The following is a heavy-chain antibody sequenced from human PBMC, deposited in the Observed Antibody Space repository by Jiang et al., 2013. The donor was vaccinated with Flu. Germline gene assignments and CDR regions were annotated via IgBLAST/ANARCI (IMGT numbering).Heavy chain of an antibody. CDR3: ARRVADSATGGNFDS. D-gene: IGHD2/OR15-2a*01. V-gene: IGHV3-7*03. CDR2: IKQDGSEK. J-gene: IGHJ4*02. Sequence: VQLLESGGGLVQPGGSLRLSCVVSGFTFSSYWMSWVRQAPGKGLEWVANIKQDGSEKYYLDSVKGRFTISRDNAKNSIYLQMNSLTAEDTAVYYCARRVADSATGGNFDSWGQG. CDR1: GFTFSSYW.